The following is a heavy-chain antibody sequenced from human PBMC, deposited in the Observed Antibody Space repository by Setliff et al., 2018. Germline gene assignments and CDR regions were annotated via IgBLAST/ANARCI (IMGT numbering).Heavy chain of an antibody. Sequence: ASVKVSCKASGYTFTNYGINWLRQAPGQGLEWMGWISAYSGKAYYAQKLQDRATMTTDTSTGTAYLELRSLRSDDTAVYYCSRLVRYCTTTSCQRLSGDEYWGQGTLVTVSS. CDR3: SRLVRYCTTTSCQRLSGDEY. D-gene: IGHD2-2*01. V-gene: IGHV1-18*01. CDR1: GYTFTNYG. J-gene: IGHJ4*02. CDR2: ISAYSGKA.